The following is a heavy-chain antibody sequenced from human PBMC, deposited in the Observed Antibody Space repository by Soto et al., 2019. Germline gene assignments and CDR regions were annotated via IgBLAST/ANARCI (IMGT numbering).Heavy chain of an antibody. Sequence: PSETLSLTCSVSGGSVSNKTYYWSWIRQPPGKRLEWIGYVYYIGTTNYNPSLKSRVTISVDLSKNQFSLRLSSVTTADTALYYCARTTAVPNTLRSRYFFDYWGQGTLVTVSS. D-gene: IGHD4-17*01. V-gene: IGHV4-61*01. CDR1: GGSVSNKTYY. J-gene: IGHJ4*02. CDR3: ARTTAVPNTLRSRYFFDY. CDR2: VYYIGTT.